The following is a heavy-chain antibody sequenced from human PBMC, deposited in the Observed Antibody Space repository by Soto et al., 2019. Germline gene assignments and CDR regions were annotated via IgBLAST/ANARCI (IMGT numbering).Heavy chain of an antibody. CDR3: ARDHSSSWEPHDAFDI. J-gene: IGHJ3*02. CDR1: GDSVSSNSAA. V-gene: IGHV6-1*01. Sequence: SQTLSLTCAISGDSVSSNSAAWNWIRQSPSRGLEWLGRTYYRSKWYNDYAVSVKSRITINPDTSKNQFSLQLNSVTPEDTAVYYCARDHSSSWEPHDAFDIWGQGTMVTVSS. CDR2: TYYRSKWYN. D-gene: IGHD6-13*01.